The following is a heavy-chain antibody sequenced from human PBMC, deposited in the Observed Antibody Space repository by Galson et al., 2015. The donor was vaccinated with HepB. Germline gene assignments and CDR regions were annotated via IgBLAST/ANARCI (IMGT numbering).Heavy chain of an antibody. J-gene: IGHJ6*02. D-gene: IGHD5-24*01. CDR3: VRLRGHDAYIGVYGMDV. Sequence: QSGAEVKKPGESLRISCKGSGYSFTNYWISWVRQMPGKGLEWMGRVDPSDSYSDYSPSFQGHVSISVDKSISTAYLQWSSLKASDTAIYYCVRLRGHDAYIGVYGMDVWGLGTTVTVSS. CDR1: GYSFTNYW. CDR2: VDPSDSYS. V-gene: IGHV5-10-1*01.